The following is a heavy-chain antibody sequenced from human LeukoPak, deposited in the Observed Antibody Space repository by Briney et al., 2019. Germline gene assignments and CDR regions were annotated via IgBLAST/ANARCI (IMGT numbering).Heavy chain of an antibody. V-gene: IGHV4-59*01. J-gene: IGHJ4*02. CDR1: GGSISSYY. D-gene: IGHD1-26*01. Sequence: SETLSLTCTVSGGSISSYYWSWIRQPPGKGLEWIGYIYYSGGTNYNPSLKSRVTISVDTSKNQFSLKLSSVTAADTAVYYCARGLLNSQFDYWGQGTLVTVSS. CDR3: ARGLLNSQFDY. CDR2: IYYSGGT.